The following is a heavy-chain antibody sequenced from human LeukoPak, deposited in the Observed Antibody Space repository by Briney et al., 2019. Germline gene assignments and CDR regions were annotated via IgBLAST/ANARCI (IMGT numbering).Heavy chain of an antibody. V-gene: IGHV3-64*01. D-gene: IGHD2-21*02. CDR2: ISDNGYGR. CDR3: LRGGRLPDY. Sequence: PGGSLRLSCAASGFSFGSYTLNWVRQPPGRGLQYTSIISDNGYGRYYANSVKGRFTISSDNSNNTLYLQMDSLRPEDTGVYYCLRGGRLPDYWGQGTLVTVPS. J-gene: IGHJ4*02. CDR1: GFSFGSYT.